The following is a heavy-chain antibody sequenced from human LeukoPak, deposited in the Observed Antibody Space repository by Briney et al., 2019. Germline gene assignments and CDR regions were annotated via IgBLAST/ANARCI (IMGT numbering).Heavy chain of an antibody. CDR3: ARALFDFWSGYYFPNWFDP. D-gene: IGHD3-3*01. CDR2: IYYSGST. Sequence: SETLSLTCTVSGGSISSYYWSWIRQPPGKGLEWIGYIYYSGSTNYNPSLKSRVTISVDTSKNQFSLKLSSVAAADTAVYYCARALFDFWSGYYFPNWFDPWGQGTLVTVSS. CDR1: GGSISSYY. V-gene: IGHV4-59*01. J-gene: IGHJ5*02.